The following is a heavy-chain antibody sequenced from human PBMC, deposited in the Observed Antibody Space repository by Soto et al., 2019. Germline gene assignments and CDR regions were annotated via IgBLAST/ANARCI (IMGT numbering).Heavy chain of an antibody. V-gene: IGHV3-11*01. CDR2: ISSSGSTI. CDR3: AIREEYSSGWYASY. J-gene: IGHJ4*02. D-gene: IGHD6-19*01. CDR1: GGSISSSSYY. Sequence: LSLTCTVSGGSISSSSYYWGWIRQPPGKGLEWVSYISSSGSTIYYADSVKGRFTISRDNAKNSLYLQMNSLRAEDTAVYYCAIREEYSSGWYASYSGQGTLVTVSS.